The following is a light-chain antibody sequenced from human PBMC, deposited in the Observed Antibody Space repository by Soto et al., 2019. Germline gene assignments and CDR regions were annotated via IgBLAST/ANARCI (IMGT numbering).Light chain of an antibody. J-gene: IGKJ2*01. Sequence: EIVLTQSPATLSLSPGERATLSCRASQSVSSYLAWYQQKPGQAPRLLIYDASNRATDIPARFSGSGSGTEFTLTISNLQPEDFATYYCLQHKSFPFTFGQGTKL. CDR1: QSVSSY. CDR2: DAS. CDR3: LQHKSFPFT. V-gene: IGKV3-11*01.